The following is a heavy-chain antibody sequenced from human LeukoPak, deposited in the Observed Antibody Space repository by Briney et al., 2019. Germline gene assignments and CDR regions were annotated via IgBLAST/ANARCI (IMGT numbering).Heavy chain of an antibody. CDR1: GFSLRTYA. J-gene: IGHJ3*02. CDR3: AKHKGGGLGNDAFDM. D-gene: IGHD2-15*01. Sequence: PGGSLRLSCVVSGFSLRTYAMSWVRQAPGKGLEWVTTIRGGGLSRYYADSVKGRVSISRDDSKNTVSLEVDNLGVEDTAIYYCAKHKGGGLGNDAFDMWGPGTMLIVSS. CDR2: IRGGGLSR. V-gene: IGHV3-23*01.